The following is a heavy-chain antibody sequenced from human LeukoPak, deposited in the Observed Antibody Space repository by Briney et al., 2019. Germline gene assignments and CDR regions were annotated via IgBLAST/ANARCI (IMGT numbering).Heavy chain of an antibody. D-gene: IGHD2-15*01. CDR2: HYHNGDT. V-gene: IGHV4-39*01. CDR1: GGLTGSGTYY. J-gene: IGHJ4*02. CDR3: GRAADS. Sequence: SETLSLTCTVSGGLTGSGTYYWGWIRQPPGKGLEWIGSHYHNGDTYYNPSLKSRVTISVDTSKSQFSLRLTSVTAADTAVYFCGRAADSWGQGILVTVSS.